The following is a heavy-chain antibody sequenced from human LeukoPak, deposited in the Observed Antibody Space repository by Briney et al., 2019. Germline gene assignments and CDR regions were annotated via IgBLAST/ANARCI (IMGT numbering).Heavy chain of an antibody. CDR1: GYTFSIHD. J-gene: IGHJ5*02. D-gene: IGHD6-13*01. V-gene: IGHV1-8*02. Sequence: ASVKVSCKTSGYTFSIHDINWVRQAPGQGLEWVGWMDPNTGNTAYAQTFQGRVTMTRNTSISTAYMELSSLRSEDTAVYYCARDYSNNWYETWFDPWGQGTLVTVSS. CDR3: ARDYSNNWYETWFDP. CDR2: MDPNTGNT.